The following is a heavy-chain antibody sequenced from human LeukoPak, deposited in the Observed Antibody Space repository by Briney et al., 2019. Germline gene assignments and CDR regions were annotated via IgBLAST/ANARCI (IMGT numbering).Heavy chain of an antibody. V-gene: IGHV4-4*07. Sequence: SETLSLTCTVSGGSFTSDYWSWIRQPAGKGLEWIGRFYTSGTTNYNPSLKSRVTMSADTSKNQFSLKLRSVTAADTAVYYCARCRHGDCDYFDYWGQGTLVTVSS. CDR2: FYTSGTT. D-gene: IGHD2-21*02. J-gene: IGHJ4*02. CDR3: ARCRHGDCDYFDY. CDR1: GGSFTSDY.